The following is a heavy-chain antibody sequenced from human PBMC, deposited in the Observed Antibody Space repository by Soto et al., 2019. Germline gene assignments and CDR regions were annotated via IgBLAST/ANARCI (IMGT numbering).Heavy chain of an antibody. V-gene: IGHV3-33*01. Sequence: VGSLRLSCVASGFTFSTYGMHWVRQVPGKGLQWVAIIWYDGGIKYYADSVKGRFTISRDNSKNTLYLQMNSLRDEDTAVYHCARIDCTGSNCKPYYHYGLDVWGQGTTVTVSS. J-gene: IGHJ6*02. D-gene: IGHD2-8*02. CDR2: IWYDGGIK. CDR3: ARIDCTGSNCKPYYHYGLDV. CDR1: GFTFSTYG.